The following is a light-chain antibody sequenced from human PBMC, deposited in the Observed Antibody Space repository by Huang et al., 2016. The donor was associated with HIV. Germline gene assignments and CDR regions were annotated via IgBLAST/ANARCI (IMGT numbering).Light chain of an antibody. J-gene: IGKJ1*01. CDR2: WAS. Sequence: DIVMTQSPDSLAVSLGERATIKCRSSQSVLYSSNSTNYLAWLQQKPGQAPRLLIYWASSRESGGPDRFSGSGSGTDFTLTISSLEAEDAAVYYCQQYYSIPQTFGQGTKVEI. CDR3: QQYYSIPQT. CDR1: QSVLYSSNSTNY. V-gene: IGKV4-1*01.